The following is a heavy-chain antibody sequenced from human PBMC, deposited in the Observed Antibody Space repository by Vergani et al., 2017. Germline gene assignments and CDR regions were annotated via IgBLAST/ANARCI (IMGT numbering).Heavy chain of an antibody. CDR1: GGSISSGGYY. D-gene: IGHD2-2*03. CDR3: ARVPLDIVVVPAAANPYYYYYMDV. V-gene: IGHV4-31*03. CDR2: IYYSGST. Sequence: QVQLQESGPGLVKPSQTLSLTCTVSGGSISSGGYYWSWIRQHPGKGLEGIGYIYYSGSTYYNPSLKSRVTISVDTSKNQFSLKLSSVTAADTAVYYCARVPLDIVVVPAAANPYYYYYMDVWGKGTTVTVSS. J-gene: IGHJ6*03.